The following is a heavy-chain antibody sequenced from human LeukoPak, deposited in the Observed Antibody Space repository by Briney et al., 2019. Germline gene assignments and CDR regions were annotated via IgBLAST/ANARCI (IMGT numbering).Heavy chain of an antibody. CDR3: ARTARVGDY. D-gene: IGHD5-18*01. J-gene: IGHJ4*02. Sequence: PGGSLRLSCAASGFSFSDFYMSWIRQAPGKGLEWISYISQSGSDINYADYVRGRFTVSRDSAKNSLYLQMNSLRAEDTAVYYCARTARVGDYWGQGTLVTVSS. CDR1: GFSFSDFY. CDR2: ISQSGSDI. V-gene: IGHV3-11*01.